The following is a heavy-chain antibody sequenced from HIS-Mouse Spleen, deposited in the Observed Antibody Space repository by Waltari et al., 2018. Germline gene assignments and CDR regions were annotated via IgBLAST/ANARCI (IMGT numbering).Heavy chain of an antibody. Sequence: QLPLQESGPGLVKPSETLSLTCTVPGVSISSSSYSWGWIRQPPGKGLEWIGSIYYSGSTYYNPSLKSRVTISVDTSKNQFSLKLSSVTAADTAVYYCAREIPYSSSWYDWYFDLWGRGTLVTVSS. V-gene: IGHV4-39*07. CDR2: IYYSGST. D-gene: IGHD6-13*01. CDR3: AREIPYSSSWYDWYFDL. J-gene: IGHJ2*01. CDR1: GVSISSSSYS.